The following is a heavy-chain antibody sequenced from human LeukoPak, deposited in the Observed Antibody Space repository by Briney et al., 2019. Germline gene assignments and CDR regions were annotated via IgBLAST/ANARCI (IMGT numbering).Heavy chain of an antibody. CDR2: IYSGGST. CDR3: ARERGQWLAFDY. D-gene: IGHD6-19*01. Sequence: GGSLRLSCAASGFTFSSYAMSWVRQAPGKGLEWVSVIYSGGSTYYADSVKGRFTISRDNSKNTLYLQMNSLRAEDTAVYYCARERGQWLAFDYWGQGTLVTVSS. V-gene: IGHV3-66*01. CDR1: GFTFSSYA. J-gene: IGHJ4*02.